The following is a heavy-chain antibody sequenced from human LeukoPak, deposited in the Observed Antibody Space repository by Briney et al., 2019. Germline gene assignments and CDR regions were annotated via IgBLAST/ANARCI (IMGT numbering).Heavy chain of an antibody. CDR2: IYYSGST. J-gene: IGHJ4*02. CDR3: ARVRRRQVGATILYYFDY. D-gene: IGHD1-26*01. Sequence: SETLSLTCTVSGGSISSSSYYWGWIRQPPGKGLEWIGSIYYSGSTYYNPSLKSRVTISVDTSKNQFSLKLSSVTAADTAVYYCARVRRRQVGATILYYFDYWGQGTLVTVSS. CDR1: GGSISSSSYY. V-gene: IGHV4-39*07.